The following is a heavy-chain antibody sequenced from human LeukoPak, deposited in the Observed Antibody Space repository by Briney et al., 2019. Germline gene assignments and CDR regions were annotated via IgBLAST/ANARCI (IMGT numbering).Heavy chain of an antibody. D-gene: IGHD3-3*01. J-gene: IGHJ3*02. CDR1: GFTFSNAW. CDR2: IKQDGSEK. Sequence: GGSLRLSCAASGFTFSNAWMSWVRQAPGKGLEWVANIKQDGSEKYYVDSVKGRFTISRDNAKNSLYLQMNSLRAEDTAVYYCARDTIFGVVITQSHDAFDIWGQGTMVTVSS. V-gene: IGHV3-7*01. CDR3: ARDTIFGVVITQSHDAFDI.